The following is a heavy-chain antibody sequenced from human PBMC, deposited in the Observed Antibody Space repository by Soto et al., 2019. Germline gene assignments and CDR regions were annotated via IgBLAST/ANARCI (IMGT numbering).Heavy chain of an antibody. CDR3: ARGRYYGMDV. V-gene: IGHV3-74*01. CDR2: INSDGSGT. CDR1: GFTFSGHW. Sequence: EEPLVKSGGGLVQSGGSLRLSCAASGFTFSGHWMHWVRQAPGKGLVWVSRINSDGSGTSYADSVKGRFTISRDNARNTVFLQMNSLRVEDMAVYYCARGRYYGMDVWGQGSTVTVSS. D-gene: IGHD3-10*01. J-gene: IGHJ6*02.